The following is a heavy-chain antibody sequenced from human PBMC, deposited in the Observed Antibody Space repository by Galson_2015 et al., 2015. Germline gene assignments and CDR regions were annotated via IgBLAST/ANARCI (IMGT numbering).Heavy chain of an antibody. CDR3: ARRDTAMASDY. V-gene: IGHV4-31*02. CDR1: GFTFSSYA. CDR2: IYYSGST. D-gene: IGHD5-18*01. J-gene: IGHJ4*02. Sequence: LRLSCAASGFTFSSYAMSWIRQHPGRGLEWIGYIYYSGSTYYNPSLKSRVTISVDTSKNQFSLKLSSVTAADTAVYYCARRDTAMASDYWGQGTLVTVSS.